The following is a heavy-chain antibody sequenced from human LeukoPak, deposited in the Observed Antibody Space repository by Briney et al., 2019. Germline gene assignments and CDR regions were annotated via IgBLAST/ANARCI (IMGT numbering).Heavy chain of an antibody. D-gene: IGHD2-2*03. V-gene: IGHV4-38-2*01. J-gene: IGHJ3*02. CDR3: ARLDIVVVPAAYDAFDI. Sequence: SETLSLTCGVSGYSISSGYYWGWIRQPPGKGLEWIGSIYNSGRTHYNPSLKSRVTTSLDMSKNQFSLKLSSVTAADTAVYYCARLDIVVVPAAYDAFDIWGQGTMVTVSS. CDR1: GYSISSGYY. CDR2: IYNSGRT.